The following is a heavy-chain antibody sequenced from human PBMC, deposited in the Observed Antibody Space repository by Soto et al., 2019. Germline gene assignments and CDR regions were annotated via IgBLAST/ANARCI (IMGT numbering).Heavy chain of an antibody. CDR3: ASSIAARIYYYYGMDV. CDR2: INHSGST. Sequence: PSETLSLTCAVYGGSFSGYYWSWIRQPPGKGLEWIGEINHSGSTNYNPSLKSRVTISVDTSKNQFSLKLSSVTAADTAVYYCASSIAARIYYYYGMDVWGQGTTVTV. J-gene: IGHJ6*02. V-gene: IGHV4-34*01. D-gene: IGHD6-6*01. CDR1: GGSFSGYY.